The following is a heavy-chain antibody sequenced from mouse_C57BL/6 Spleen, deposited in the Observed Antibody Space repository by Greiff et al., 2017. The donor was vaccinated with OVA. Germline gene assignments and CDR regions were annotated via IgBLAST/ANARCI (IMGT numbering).Heavy chain of an antibody. V-gene: IGHV1-55*01. D-gene: IGHD2-4*01. CDR3: AGDDYDGSWFAY. Sequence: VQLQQPGAELVKPGASVKMSCKASGYTFTSYWITWVKQRPGQGLEWIGDIYPGSGSTNYNEKFKSKATLTVDTSSSTAYMQLSSLTSEDSAVNYCAGDDYDGSWFAYWGQGTLVTVSA. CDR1: GYTFTSYW. J-gene: IGHJ3*01. CDR2: IYPGSGST.